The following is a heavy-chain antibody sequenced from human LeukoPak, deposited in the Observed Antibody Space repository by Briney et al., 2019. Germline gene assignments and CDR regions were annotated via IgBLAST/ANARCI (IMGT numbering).Heavy chain of an antibody. CDR2: IKQDGSEK. V-gene: IGHV3-7*03. CDR3: ARGSYSYGPAPLGY. D-gene: IGHD5-18*01. J-gene: IGHJ4*02. Sequence: GGSLRLSCAASGFSFSSYWMSWVRQAPGKGLEWVANIKQDGSEKYYVDSVKGRFTISRDNAKNSLYLQMNSLRAEDTALYYCARGSYSYGPAPLGYWGQGTLVTVSS. CDR1: GFSFSSYW.